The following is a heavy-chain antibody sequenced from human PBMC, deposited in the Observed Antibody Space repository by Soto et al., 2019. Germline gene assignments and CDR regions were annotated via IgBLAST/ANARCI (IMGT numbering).Heavy chain of an antibody. V-gene: IGHV3-33*06. J-gene: IGHJ4*02. Sequence: SLRLSCAASGFTFSTYGIHWVRQAPGKGLEWLAVIWYDGSKKYYADSVQGRFTISRDNSKNTGYLQMNSLRAEDTAVYYCVKDHCGGDCYSNPYCDDWGQG. CDR2: IWYDGSKK. CDR1: GFTFSTYG. CDR3: VKDHCGGDCYSNPYCDD. D-gene: IGHD2-21*02.